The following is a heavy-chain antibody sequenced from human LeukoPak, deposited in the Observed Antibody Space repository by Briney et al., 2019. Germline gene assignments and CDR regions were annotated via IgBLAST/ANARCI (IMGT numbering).Heavy chain of an antibody. Sequence: GGSLRLSCAASGFTISSYSMNWVRQAPGKGLEWVSSISSSSSYIYYADSVKGRFTISRDNAKNSLYLQMNSLRAEDTAVYYCARVVAAQYYYYGMDVWGKGTTVTVSS. CDR1: GFTISSYS. V-gene: IGHV3-21*01. CDR2: ISSSSSYI. D-gene: IGHD2-15*01. J-gene: IGHJ6*04. CDR3: ARVVAAQYYYYGMDV.